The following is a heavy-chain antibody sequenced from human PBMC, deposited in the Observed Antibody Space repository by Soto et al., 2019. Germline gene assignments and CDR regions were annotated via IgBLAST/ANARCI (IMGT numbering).Heavy chain of an antibody. Sequence: QVQLVESGGGVVQPGRSLRLSCAASGFTFSSYGMHWVRQAPGKGLEWVAVISYDGSNKYYADSVKGRFTISRDNSKNPMSLQMNSLRAEDTAVYYCASEVDTAMGGDYWGQGTLVTVSS. CDR1: GFTFSSYG. D-gene: IGHD5-18*01. CDR3: ASEVDTAMGGDY. J-gene: IGHJ4*02. V-gene: IGHV3-30*03. CDR2: ISYDGSNK.